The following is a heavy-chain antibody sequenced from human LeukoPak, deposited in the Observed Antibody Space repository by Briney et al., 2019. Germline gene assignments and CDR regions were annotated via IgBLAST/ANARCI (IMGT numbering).Heavy chain of an antibody. J-gene: IGHJ4*02. CDR1: GFPFNDYS. CDR2: IGISSGNT. D-gene: IGHD1-1*01. CDR3: ARDHNYAFDN. Sequence: GGSLRLSCAASGFPFNDYSVNWVRQAPGKGLEWISYIGISSGNTKYADSAKGRFTISGDNAKNSLYLQMNNLRVEDTAVYYCARDHNYAFDNWGQGTLVTVSS. V-gene: IGHV3-48*04.